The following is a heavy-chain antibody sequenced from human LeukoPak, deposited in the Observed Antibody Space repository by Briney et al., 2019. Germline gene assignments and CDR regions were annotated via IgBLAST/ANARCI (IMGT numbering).Heavy chain of an antibody. D-gene: IGHD3-16*01. J-gene: IGHJ4*02. Sequence: PSETLSLTCAVYDGSLSGYWWSWIRQSPGEGLEWIGEISHSGSTNYNPSFKSRVTVSGDTSNKQVSLKMTSVTAADTAVYFCARGRDYIWGMSGYWGQGTQVIVSS. CDR3: ARGRDYIWGMSGY. V-gene: IGHV4-34*01. CDR2: ISHSGST. CDR1: DGSLSGYW.